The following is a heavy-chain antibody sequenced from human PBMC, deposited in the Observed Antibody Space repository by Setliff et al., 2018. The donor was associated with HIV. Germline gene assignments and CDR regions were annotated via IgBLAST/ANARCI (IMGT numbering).Heavy chain of an antibody. V-gene: IGHV1-46*01. CDR1: GYTFTSYY. D-gene: IGHD5-12*01. CDR2: IHPSGGST. CDR3: ARENIVLCDY. Sequence: ASVKVSCKASGYTFTSYYIHWVRQAPGQGLEWMGVIHPSGGSTSYAQKFQGRVTITRDTSASTAYMELSSLRSEDTAVYYCARENIVLCDYWGQGTLVTVSS. J-gene: IGHJ4*02.